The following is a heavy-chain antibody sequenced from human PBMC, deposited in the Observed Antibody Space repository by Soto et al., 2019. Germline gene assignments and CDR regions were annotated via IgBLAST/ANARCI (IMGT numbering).Heavy chain of an antibody. J-gene: IGHJ1*01. CDR3: ARSYYYDSSGYYRSFFQH. Sequence: QVQRVESGGGVVQPGRSLRLSCAASGFTFSSYGMHWVRQAPGKGLEWVAVIWYDGSNKYYADSVKGRFTISRDNSKNTLYLQMNSLRAEDTAVYYCARSYYYDSSGYYRSFFQHWGQGTLVTVSS. CDR2: IWYDGSNK. D-gene: IGHD3-22*01. V-gene: IGHV3-33*01. CDR1: GFTFSSYG.